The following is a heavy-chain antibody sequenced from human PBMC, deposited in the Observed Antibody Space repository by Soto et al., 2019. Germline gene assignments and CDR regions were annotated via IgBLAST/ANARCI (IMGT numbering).Heavy chain of an antibody. CDR2: INSDGSST. J-gene: IGHJ4*02. V-gene: IGHV3-74*01. Sequence: PGGSLRLSCAASGFTFSSYWMHWVRQAPGMGLVWVSRINSDGSSTSYADSVKGRFTISRDNAKNTLYLQMNSLRAEDTAVYYCARDQQRNDSSGYYYVPFDYWGQGTLVTVSS. CDR1: GFTFSSYW. CDR3: ARDQQRNDSSGYYYVPFDY. D-gene: IGHD3-22*01.